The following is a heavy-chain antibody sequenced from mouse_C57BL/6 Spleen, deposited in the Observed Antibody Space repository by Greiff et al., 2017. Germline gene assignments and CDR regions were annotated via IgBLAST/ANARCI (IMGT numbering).Heavy chain of an antibody. CDR1: GYTFTDYY. Sequence: VQLKQSGPELVKPGASVKISCKASGYTFTDYYMNWVKQSHGKSLEWIGDINPNNGGTSYNQKFKGKATLTVDKSSSTAYMELRSLTSEDSAVYYCASYYYGSRYFDVWGTGTTVTVSS. CDR3: ASYYYGSRYFDV. D-gene: IGHD1-1*01. V-gene: IGHV1-26*01. CDR2: INPNNGGT. J-gene: IGHJ1*03.